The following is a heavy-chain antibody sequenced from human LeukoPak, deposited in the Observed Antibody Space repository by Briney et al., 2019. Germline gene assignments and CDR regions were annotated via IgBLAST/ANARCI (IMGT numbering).Heavy chain of an antibody. D-gene: IGHD6-13*01. CDR1: GFTLSDYY. V-gene: IGHV3-11*06. CDR3: ARVGSIAAAGTPDY. Sequence: PGGSLRLSCAASGFTLSDYYMSWIRQAPGKGLEWVSYISSSSSHTNYADSVKGRFTISRDNAKNSLSLQVNSLRADDTAVYYCARVGSIAAAGTPDYWGQGTLVTVSS. J-gene: IGHJ4*02. CDR2: ISSSSSHT.